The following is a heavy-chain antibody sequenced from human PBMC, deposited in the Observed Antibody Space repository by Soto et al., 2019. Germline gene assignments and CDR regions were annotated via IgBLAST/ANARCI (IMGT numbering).Heavy chain of an antibody. V-gene: IGHV4-30-2*01. CDR2: IYHSGST. CDR3: ARAGGLGAVAVDY. CDR1: GGSISSGGYS. J-gene: IGHJ4*02. D-gene: IGHD6-19*01. Sequence: QLQLQESGSGLVKPSQTLSLTCAVSGGSISSGGYSWSWIRQPPGKGLEWIGYIYHSGSTYYNPSLKSRVTISVYRSKNPFSLKLSSVTAADRAVYYCARAGGLGAVAVDYWGQGTLVTVSS.